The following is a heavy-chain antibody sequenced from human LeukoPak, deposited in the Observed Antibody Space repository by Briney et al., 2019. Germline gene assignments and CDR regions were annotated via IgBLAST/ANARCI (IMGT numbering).Heavy chain of an antibody. Sequence: GRSLRLSCAASGLSFSSYPMHWVRQAPGKGLEWVAVISYDGSIKYYADSVKGRFTISRDNSKNTLFLQMSSLRAEDTAVFYCAKRVGDFWSGYYDYWGRGTLVTVSS. CDR1: GLSFSSYP. CDR2: ISYDGSIK. CDR3: AKRVGDFWSGYYDY. J-gene: IGHJ4*02. V-gene: IGHV3-30*18. D-gene: IGHD3-3*01.